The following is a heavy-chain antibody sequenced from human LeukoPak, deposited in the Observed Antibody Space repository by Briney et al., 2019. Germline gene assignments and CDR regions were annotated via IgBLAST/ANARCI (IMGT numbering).Heavy chain of an antibody. CDR2: IYTSGST. Sequence: PSETLSLTCTVSGGSISSYYWSWIRQPAGKGLEWIGRIYTSGSTNYNPSLKSRVTMSVDTSKNQFSLKLSSVTAADTAVYYCAGTGGGSSSVYYYGMDVWGQGTTVTVSS. D-gene: IGHD6-6*01. J-gene: IGHJ6*02. V-gene: IGHV4-4*07. CDR3: AGTGGGSSSVYYYGMDV. CDR1: GGSISSYY.